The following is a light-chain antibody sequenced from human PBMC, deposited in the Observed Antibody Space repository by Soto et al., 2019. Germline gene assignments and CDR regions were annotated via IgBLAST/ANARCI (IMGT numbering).Light chain of an antibody. V-gene: IGKV4-1*01. J-gene: IGKJ4*01. Sequence: DIVMTQSPDSLAVSLGERATINCKSSQTVLYSSNNKNYLAWYQQKPGQPPKLLIYWASIRQSGVPDRFSSSGSGTDFTLTISSLQAEDVAVYYCQQYYSTPLTFGGGTKVELK. CDR3: QQYYSTPLT. CDR1: QTVLYSSNNKNY. CDR2: WAS.